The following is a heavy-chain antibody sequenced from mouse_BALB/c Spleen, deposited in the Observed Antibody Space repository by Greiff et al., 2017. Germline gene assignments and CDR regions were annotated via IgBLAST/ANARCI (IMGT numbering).Heavy chain of an antibody. V-gene: IGHV14-3*02. J-gene: IGHJ4*01. D-gene: IGHD2-3*01. Sequence: EVQLQQSGAELVKPGASVKLSCTASGFNIKDTYMHWVKQRPEQGLEWIGRIDPANGNTKYDLKFQGKATITADTSSNTAYLQLSSLTSEDTAVYYCAHDGYYAMDYWGQGTSVTVSS. CDR3: AHDGYYAMDY. CDR2: IDPANGNT. CDR1: GFNIKDTY.